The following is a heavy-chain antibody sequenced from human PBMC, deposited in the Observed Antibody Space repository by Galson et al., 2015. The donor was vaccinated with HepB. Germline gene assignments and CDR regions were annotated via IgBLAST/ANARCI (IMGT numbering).Heavy chain of an antibody. CDR3: AIRPGEVGATTADY. CDR2: ISAYNGNT. V-gene: IGHV1-18*01. D-gene: IGHD1-26*01. J-gene: IGHJ4*02. CDR1: GYTFTSYG. Sequence: SVKVSCKASGYTFTSYGISWVRQAPGQGLEWMGWISAYNGNTNYAQKFQGRVTITADTSTDTAYMELSSLRSEDTAVYYCAIRPGEVGATTADYWGQGTLVTVSS.